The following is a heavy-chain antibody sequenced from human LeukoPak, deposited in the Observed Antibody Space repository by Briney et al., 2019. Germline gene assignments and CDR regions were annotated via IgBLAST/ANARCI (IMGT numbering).Heavy chain of an antibody. CDR3: VKGIVVVTARAFDY. CDR1: GFTFSSYA. V-gene: IGHV3-64D*06. J-gene: IGHJ4*02. D-gene: IGHD2-21*02. Sequence: GGSLRLSCSASGFTFSSYAMHWVRQAPGKGLEYVSAISSNGGSTYYADSVKGRFTISRDNSKNTLYLQMSSLRPEDTAVYYCVKGIVVVTARAFDYWGQGTLATVSS. CDR2: ISSNGGST.